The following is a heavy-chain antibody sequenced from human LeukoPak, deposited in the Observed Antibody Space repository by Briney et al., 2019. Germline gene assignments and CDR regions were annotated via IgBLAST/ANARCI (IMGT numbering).Heavy chain of an antibody. Sequence: KASETLSLTCTVSGGSISGYYWYWIRQPPGEGLQWIGYIYSSGSTNYNPSLKSRVTISVDTSKNQFSLKLSSVTAADTAVYYCARARRLLIRGVLKDNWFDPWGQGTLVTVSS. J-gene: IGHJ5*02. V-gene: IGHV4-59*08. CDR1: GGSISGYY. CDR3: ARARRLLIRGVLKDNWFDP. D-gene: IGHD3-10*01. CDR2: IYSSGST.